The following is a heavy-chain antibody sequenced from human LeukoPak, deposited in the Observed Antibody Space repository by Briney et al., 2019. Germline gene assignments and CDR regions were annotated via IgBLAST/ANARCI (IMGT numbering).Heavy chain of an antibody. D-gene: IGHD3-9*01. J-gene: IGHJ4*02. CDR3: ARLTRDYDNLTGYTAYFDY. CDR1: GGSISPYY. CDR2: IYYSGST. Sequence: KPSETLSLTCILSGGSISPYYWSWVRQPPGNGLEWIGDIYYSGSTNYNPSLKSRVTMSVDTSMNQFSLKLNSVTTADTAAYYCARLTRDYDNLTGYTAYFDYWGQGTLVTVSS. V-gene: IGHV4-59*01.